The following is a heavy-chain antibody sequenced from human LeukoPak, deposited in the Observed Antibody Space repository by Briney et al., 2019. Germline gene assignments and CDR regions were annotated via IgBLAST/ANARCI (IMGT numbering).Heavy chain of an antibody. CDR3: ARGLPWQWLYNWFDP. J-gene: IGHJ5*02. CDR1: GFTFSSYA. Sequence: PGGSLRLSCAASGFTFSSYAMHWVRQAPGKGLEWVAVISYDGSNKYYADSVKGRFTISRDNSKNTLYLQMNSLRSEDTAVYYCARGLPWQWLYNWFDPWGQGTLVTVSS. V-gene: IGHV3-30-3*01. D-gene: IGHD6-19*01. CDR2: ISYDGSNK.